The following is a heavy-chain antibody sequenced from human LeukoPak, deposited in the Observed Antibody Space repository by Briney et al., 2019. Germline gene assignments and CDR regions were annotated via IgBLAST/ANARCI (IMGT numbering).Heavy chain of an antibody. J-gene: IGHJ4*02. CDR2: IYHSGST. Sequence: SETLSLTCTVSGYSISSDFSWGWIRQPPGKGLEWIGSIYHSGSTYYNPSLKSRVTISVDTSKNQFSLKLTSVTAADTAVYYCARDRDLRWFFYWGQGTLVTVSS. V-gene: IGHV4-38-2*02. CDR1: GYSISSDFS. D-gene: IGHD2-21*01. CDR3: ARDRDLRWFFY.